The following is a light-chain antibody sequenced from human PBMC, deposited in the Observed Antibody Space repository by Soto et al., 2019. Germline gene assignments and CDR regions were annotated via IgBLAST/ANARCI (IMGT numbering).Light chain of an antibody. CDR2: DVS. J-gene: IGLJ3*02. CDR1: SSDVGGYNY. CDR3: CSYAGSYTYWV. Sequence: QSALTQPRSVSGSPGRSVTISCTGTSSDVGGYNYVSWYQQQPGKAPKLMIYDVSKRPSGVPDRFSGSKSGNTASLTISGLQAEDEADYYCCSYAGSYTYWVFGGGTKLTVL. V-gene: IGLV2-11*01.